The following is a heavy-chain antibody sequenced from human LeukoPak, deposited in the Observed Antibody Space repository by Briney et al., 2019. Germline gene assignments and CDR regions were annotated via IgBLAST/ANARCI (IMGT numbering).Heavy chain of an antibody. CDR1: GGSIRSYY. CDR3: ARRYGSGSSGTFDY. Sequence: SETLSLTCTVSGGSIRSYYWSWIRQPAGKGLEWIGRIYSSGSTNYNPSLKSRVTISVDTSKNQFSLKLSSVTAADTAVYYCARRYGSGSSGTFDYWGQGTLVTVSS. D-gene: IGHD3-10*01. J-gene: IGHJ4*02. V-gene: IGHV4-4*07. CDR2: IYSSGST.